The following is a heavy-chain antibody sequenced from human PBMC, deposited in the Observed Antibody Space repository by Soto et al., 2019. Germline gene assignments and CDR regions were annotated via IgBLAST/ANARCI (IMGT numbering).Heavy chain of an antibody. CDR1: GFNFNNHV. CDR2: ISNSDDVG. V-gene: IGHV3-23*01. D-gene: IGHD1-26*01. CDR3: AKTVGATKLEDH. Sequence: AGGSLRLSCSVSGFNFNNHVINWVRQAPGKGLEWVASISNSDDVGFYADSVRGRFSVTRDRSTNTLHLQMDYVQVEDTGIYYCAKTVGATKLEDHWGQGTLVTVSS. J-gene: IGHJ4*02.